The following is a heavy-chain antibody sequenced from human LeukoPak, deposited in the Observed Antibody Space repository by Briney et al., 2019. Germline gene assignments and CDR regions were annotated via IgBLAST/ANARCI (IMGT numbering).Heavy chain of an antibody. CDR1: GGTFSSYA. J-gene: IGHJ5*02. CDR3: ARDAEKWELPSRWFDP. CDR2: IIPIFGTA. Sequence: ASVKVSCKASGGTFSSYAISWVRQAPGQGLEWMGGIIPIFGTANYAQKFQGRVTITADESTSTAYMELSSLRSEDTAVYYCARDAEKWELPSRWFDPWGQGTLVTVSS. V-gene: IGHV1-69*13. D-gene: IGHD1-26*01.